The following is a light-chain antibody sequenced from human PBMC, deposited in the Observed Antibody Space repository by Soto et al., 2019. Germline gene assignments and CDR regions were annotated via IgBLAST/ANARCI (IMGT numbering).Light chain of an antibody. J-gene: IGKJ1*01. CDR2: EAS. CDR3: QKYNGTPRT. Sequence: DIQVTQSPSSRSASVGDRVTITGRESQDISGHLAWYQQKPGKVPKLLIYEASTLQSRVPSRFSASGSGTDFTLTISSLQPEDVATYYCQKYNGTPRTFGQGTKVELK. V-gene: IGKV1-27*01. CDR1: QDISGH.